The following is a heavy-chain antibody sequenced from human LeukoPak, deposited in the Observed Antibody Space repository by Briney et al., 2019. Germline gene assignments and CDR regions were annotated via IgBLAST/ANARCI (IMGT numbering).Heavy chain of an antibody. Sequence: SGGSLRLSCAASGFTFSSYAMTRVRQAPGKGLEWVSAISGSGAYTYHEDSVKGRFTISRDNSKNTLYLQMNSLRAEDTAVYYCAKVLDSSRYWYLDLWGRGTLVTVSS. J-gene: IGHJ2*01. CDR2: ISGSGAYT. V-gene: IGHV3-23*01. CDR3: AKVLDSSRYWYLDL. D-gene: IGHD6-6*01. CDR1: GFTFSSYA.